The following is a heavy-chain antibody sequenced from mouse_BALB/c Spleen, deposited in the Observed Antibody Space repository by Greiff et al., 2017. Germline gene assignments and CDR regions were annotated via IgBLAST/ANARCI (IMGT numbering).Heavy chain of an antibody. J-gene: IGHJ3*01. CDR2: ISSGGGST. Sequence: EVKLMESGGGLVKPGGSLKLSCAASGFAFSSYDMSWVRQTPEKRLEWVAYISSGGGSTYYPDTVKGRFTISRDNAKNTLYLQMSSLKSEDTAMYYCARQDYGSSYPFAYWGQGTLVTVSA. CDR3: ARQDYGSSYPFAY. V-gene: IGHV5-12-1*01. D-gene: IGHD1-1*01. CDR1: GFAFSSYD.